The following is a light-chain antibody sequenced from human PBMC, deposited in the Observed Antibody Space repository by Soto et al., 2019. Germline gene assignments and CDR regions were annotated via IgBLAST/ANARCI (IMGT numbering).Light chain of an antibody. J-gene: IGLJ1*01. CDR3: SSYTSSSTYV. CDR1: SSDVGAYSS. V-gene: IGLV2-14*03. Sequence: QSALTQPASVSGSPGQSITISCTGTSSDVGAYSSVSWYQQHPDKAPKLMIYEVSYRPSGVSDRFSGSKSDNTASLTISGLHTEDEADYYCSSYTSSSTYVFGTGTKVTVL. CDR2: EVS.